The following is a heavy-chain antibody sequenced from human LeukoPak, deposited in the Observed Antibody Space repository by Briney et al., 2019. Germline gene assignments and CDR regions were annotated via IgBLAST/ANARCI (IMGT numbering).Heavy chain of an antibody. CDR1: GFTFSTYS. CDR2: ISSSSSTI. Sequence: GGSLRLSCAASGFTFSTYSMNWVRQAPGKGLEWVSDISSSSSTIYYADSVKGRFTISRDNAKNSLYLQMNNLRDEDTAVFYCARAQSNIAVAGPYYFDYWGQGTLVTVSS. J-gene: IGHJ4*02. CDR3: ARAQSNIAVAGPYYFDY. D-gene: IGHD6-19*01. V-gene: IGHV3-48*02.